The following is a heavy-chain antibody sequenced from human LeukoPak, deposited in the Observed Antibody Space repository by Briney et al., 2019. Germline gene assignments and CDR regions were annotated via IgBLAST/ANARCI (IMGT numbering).Heavy chain of an antibody. CDR3: ARDSSGYYYDRYSYYGMDV. V-gene: IGHV1-69*13. CDR2: IIPIFGTA. J-gene: IGHJ6*02. Sequence: ASVKVSCKASGGTLSSYAISWVRQAPGQGLEWMGGIIPIFGTANYAQKFQGRVTITADESTSTAYMELSSLRSEDTAVYYCARDSSGYYYDRYSYYGMDVWGQGTTVTVSS. CDR1: GGTLSSYA. D-gene: IGHD3-22*01.